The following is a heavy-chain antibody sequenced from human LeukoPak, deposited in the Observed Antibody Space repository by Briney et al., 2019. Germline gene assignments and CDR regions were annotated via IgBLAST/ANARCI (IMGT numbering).Heavy chain of an antibody. Sequence: PSETLSLTCTVSGGSISGYYWSWIRQPPGKGLEWIGCIYYSGSTDYNSSLQSRVAISVDTSKNQFSLKLTSVTAADTAVYYCARHPAYGQFDYWGQGTLVTVSS. V-gene: IGHV4-59*08. J-gene: IGHJ4*02. D-gene: IGHD2-21*01. CDR2: IYYSGST. CDR1: GGSISGYY. CDR3: ARHPAYGQFDY.